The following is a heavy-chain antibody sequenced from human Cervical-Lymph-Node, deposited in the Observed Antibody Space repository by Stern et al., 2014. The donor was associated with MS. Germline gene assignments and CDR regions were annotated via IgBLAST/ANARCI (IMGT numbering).Heavy chain of an antibody. CDR1: GYTFINYD. J-gene: IGHJ5*02. V-gene: IGHV1-8*01. Sequence: QVQLVQSGAEVKKPGASVKVSCKASGYTFINYDINWVRQAPGRGLEWISWMNPNIGNTGYAQEFQGRVTMTTNTSISTVYMELSSLTSDDTAVYYCARGLVVSSSLWFDPWGQGTLVTVSS. CDR3: ARGLVVSSSLWFDP. D-gene: IGHD6-6*01. CDR2: MNPNIGNT.